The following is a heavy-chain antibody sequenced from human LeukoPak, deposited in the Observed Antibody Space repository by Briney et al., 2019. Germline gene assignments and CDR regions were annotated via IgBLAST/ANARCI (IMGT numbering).Heavy chain of an antibody. J-gene: IGHJ4*02. CDR1: GFTFSSYG. Sequence: QPGGSLRLSCAASGFTFSSYGMPWVRQAPGKGLEWVAVISYDGSNKYYADSVKGRFTISRDNSKNTLYLQMNSLRAEDTAVYYCAKDLGGLNSGQAVRWFDYWGQGTLVTVSS. D-gene: IGHD6-19*01. V-gene: IGHV3-30*18. CDR2: ISYDGSNK. CDR3: AKDLGGLNSGQAVRWFDY.